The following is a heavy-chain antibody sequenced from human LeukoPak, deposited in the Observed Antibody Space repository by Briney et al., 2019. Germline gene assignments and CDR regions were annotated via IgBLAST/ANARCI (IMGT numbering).Heavy chain of an antibody. D-gene: IGHD3-10*01. V-gene: IGHV3-7*01. CDR3: ARFYDTGWFGHFDY. J-gene: IGHJ4*02. CDR1: GFTFSFYW. Sequence: GSLRLSCEASGFTFSFYWMSWVRQAPGKGLEWVANIKKDGSEEYYVDSVKGRFTISRDNAKNSLYLQMNSLRVEDTAVYYCARFYDTGWFGHFDYWGQGTLVPVSS. CDR2: IKKDGSEE.